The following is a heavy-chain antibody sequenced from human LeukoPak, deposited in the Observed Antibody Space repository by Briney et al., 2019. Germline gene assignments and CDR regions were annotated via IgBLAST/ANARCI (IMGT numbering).Heavy chain of an antibody. Sequence: SETLSLTCTVSGGSISSYYWSWLRQPPGKGLEWIGYIYYSGSTNYNPSLKSRVTISVDTSKNQFSLKLSSVTAADTAVYYCARQNLWFGELRWFDPWGQGTLVTVSS. CDR3: ARQNLWFGELRWFDP. J-gene: IGHJ5*02. CDR2: IYYSGST. CDR1: GGSISSYY. D-gene: IGHD3-10*01. V-gene: IGHV4-59*08.